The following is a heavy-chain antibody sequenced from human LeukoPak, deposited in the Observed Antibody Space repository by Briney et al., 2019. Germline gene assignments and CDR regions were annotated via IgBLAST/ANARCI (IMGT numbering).Heavy chain of an antibody. V-gene: IGHV3-48*01. CDR1: GFTFRNYW. D-gene: IGHD3-10*01. CDR3: TRDHLFSFYGSGSYYPEPNY. CDR2: ISSSSSTI. Sequence: GGSLRLSCAASGFTFRNYWMSWVRQAPGKGLEWVSYISSSSSTIYYADSVKGRFTISRDNAKNSLYLQMNSLRAEDTAVYYCTRDHLFSFYGSGSYYPEPNYWGQGTLVTVSS. J-gene: IGHJ4*02.